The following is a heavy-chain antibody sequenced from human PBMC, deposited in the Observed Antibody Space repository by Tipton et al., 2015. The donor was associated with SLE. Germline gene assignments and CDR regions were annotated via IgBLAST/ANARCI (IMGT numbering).Heavy chain of an antibody. D-gene: IGHD6-19*01. J-gene: IGHJ4*02. V-gene: IGHV5-51*03. CDR2: IYPGDSDT. Sequence: QLVQSGAEVKKPGESLKISCKASGYSFTTYWIGLVRQMPGKGLEWMGIIYPGDSDTRYSPSFQGQVTISADKSISTAYLQWSSLKASDTAMYYCARRKYSSGWSFDCWGQGTLVTFSS. CDR3: ARRKYSSGWSFDC. CDR1: GYSFTTYW.